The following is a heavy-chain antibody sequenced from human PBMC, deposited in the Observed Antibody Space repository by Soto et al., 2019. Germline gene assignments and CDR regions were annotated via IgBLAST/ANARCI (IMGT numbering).Heavy chain of an antibody. Sequence: SVKVCCKASGGTFSSYSISWVRQAPGQGLEWMGGIIPIFGTANYAQKFQGRVTITADESTSTAYMELSSLRSEDTAGYYCARGPVGEPYYYYYGMDVWGQGTTVTVSS. D-gene: IGHD3-16*01. J-gene: IGHJ6*02. CDR2: IIPIFGTA. CDR1: GGTFSSYS. V-gene: IGHV1-69*13. CDR3: ARGPVGEPYYYYYGMDV.